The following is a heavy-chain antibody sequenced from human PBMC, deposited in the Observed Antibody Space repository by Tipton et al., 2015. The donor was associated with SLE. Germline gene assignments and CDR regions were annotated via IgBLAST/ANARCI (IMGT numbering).Heavy chain of an antibody. D-gene: IGHD6-13*01. CDR1: GSTFSSYW. CDR3: AREPSTRIALVYYGMDV. CDR2: IKEDGSEK. V-gene: IGHV3-7*01. Sequence: SLRLSCAVSGSTFSSYWMTWVRQAPGKGLEWVANIKEDGSEKNYADSVKGRFTISRDNAKNSLYLQMNSLRAEDTAVYYCAREPSTRIALVYYGMDVWGQGTTVTVSS. J-gene: IGHJ6*02.